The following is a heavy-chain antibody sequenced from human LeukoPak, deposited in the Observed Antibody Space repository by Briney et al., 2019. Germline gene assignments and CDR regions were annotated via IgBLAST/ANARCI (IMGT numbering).Heavy chain of an antibody. V-gene: IGHV1-2*02. D-gene: IGHD2-15*01. CDR1: GYTFTNFG. Sequence: ASVKVSCKASGYTFTNFGISWVRQAPGQGLEWMGWINPNSGDTHYAQKFQGRVTMTRDTSINTAYMELSRLRSDDTAVCYCARDQAFVYCSGGTCYDDYWGQGSLVTVSS. CDR2: INPNSGDT. CDR3: ARDQAFVYCSGGTCYDDY. J-gene: IGHJ4*02.